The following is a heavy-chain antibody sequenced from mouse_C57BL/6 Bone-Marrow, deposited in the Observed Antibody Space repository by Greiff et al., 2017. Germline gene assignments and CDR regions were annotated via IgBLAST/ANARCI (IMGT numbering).Heavy chain of an antibody. Sequence: EVKLMESGGGLVQPGGSLKLSCAASGFTFSDYGMAWVRQAPRKGPEWVAFISNLAYSISYADTVTGRFTISRENAKNTLYLEMSSLRSEDTAMYYCSRGGTGYFDYWGQGTTLTVSS. CDR2: ISNLAYSI. D-gene: IGHD3-3*01. CDR1: GFTFSDYG. V-gene: IGHV5-15*01. J-gene: IGHJ2*01. CDR3: SRGGTGYFDY.